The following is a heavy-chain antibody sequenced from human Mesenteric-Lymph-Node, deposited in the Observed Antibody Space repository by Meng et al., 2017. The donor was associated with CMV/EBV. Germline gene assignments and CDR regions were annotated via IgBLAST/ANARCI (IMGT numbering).Heavy chain of an antibody. CDR3: ARDPGSGYQLQSGLDP. V-gene: IGHV4-39*07. Sequence: SETLSLTCRVSGDSISSSSYYWGWIRQPPEKGLEWIGSIYRSGTTYSNPSLKSRVTISVDTSKNQFSLKLSSVTAADTAVYFCARDPGSGYQLQSGLDPWGQGTLVTVSS. D-gene: IGHD5-18*01. CDR2: IYRSGTT. J-gene: IGHJ5*02. CDR1: GDSISSSSYY.